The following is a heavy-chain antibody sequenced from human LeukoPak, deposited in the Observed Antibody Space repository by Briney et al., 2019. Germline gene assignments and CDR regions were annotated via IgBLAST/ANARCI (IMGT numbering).Heavy chain of an antibody. J-gene: IGHJ4*02. Sequence: GGSLRLSCAASGFSVSSNYMNWVRQAPGKGLEWVSIIYSGGTTYYADSVKGRFTISRDNSKNTLYLQMNSLRAEDTAVYYCAKVRQPYCGGDCYSVYFDYWGQGTLVTVSS. CDR1: GFSVSSNY. CDR3: AKVRQPYCGGDCYSVYFDY. D-gene: IGHD2-21*02. V-gene: IGHV3-53*01. CDR2: IYSGGTT.